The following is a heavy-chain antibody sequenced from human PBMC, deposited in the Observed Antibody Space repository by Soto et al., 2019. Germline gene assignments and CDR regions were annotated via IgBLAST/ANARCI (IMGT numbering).Heavy chain of an antibody. J-gene: IGHJ5*02. Sequence: SATLSLTCTFSGGSISSTTYSWVWIRQPPGKGLEWIGTISYSGTTYFNPSLKSRVTISVDTSKNHFSLKLSSVTAADTAVYLCASRYDDDSGGYFHTFDPWGQGTLVTIFS. V-gene: IGHV4-39*01. CDR1: GGSISSTTYS. D-gene: IGHD3-22*01. CDR3: ASRYDDDSGGYFHTFDP. CDR2: ISYSGTT.